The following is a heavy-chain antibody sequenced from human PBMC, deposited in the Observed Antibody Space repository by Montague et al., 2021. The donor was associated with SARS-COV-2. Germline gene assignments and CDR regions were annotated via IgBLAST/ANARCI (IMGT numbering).Heavy chain of an antibody. J-gene: IGHJ1*01. Sequence: SLRLSCAASGFTINNFAMHWVRQAPGKGLECVAIMSYEGSIKYYTDSVKGRFTISRDNSKSTLYLDMNSLRAEDTAVYYCTRSLGLFWFKESHPFNHWGQGTPVIVSS. CDR2: MSYEGSIK. D-gene: IGHD3-10*01. CDR1: GFTINNFA. V-gene: IGHV3-30-3*01. CDR3: TRSLGLFWFKESHPFNH.